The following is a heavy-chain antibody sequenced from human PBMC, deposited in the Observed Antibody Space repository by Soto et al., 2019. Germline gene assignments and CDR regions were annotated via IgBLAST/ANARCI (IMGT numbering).Heavy chain of an antibody. CDR1: IGSISSADYY. CDR3: ARAVSTSGGPDGDVFDI. Sequence: QVQLQESGPGLVKPSQTLSLTCTVSIGSISSADYYWSWIRQPPGKGLEWTGYIYYSRSTFYNPSLKSLVTISIDTSKNQFSLKLSSVTAADTAVYYCARAVSTSGGPDGDVFDIWGQGTMVTVSS. J-gene: IGHJ3*02. CDR2: IYYSRST. V-gene: IGHV4-30-4*01. D-gene: IGHD2-15*01.